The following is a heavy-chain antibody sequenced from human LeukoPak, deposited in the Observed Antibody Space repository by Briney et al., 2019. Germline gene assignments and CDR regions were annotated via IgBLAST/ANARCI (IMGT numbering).Heavy chain of an antibody. CDR3: ARDTGGSYSSLDFDY. J-gene: IGHJ4*02. CDR2: IYYSGST. Sequence: SETLSLTCTVSGGSISSYYWGWIRQPPGKGLEWIGSIYYSGSTYYNPSLKSRVTISVDTSKNQFSLKLSSVTAADTAVYYCARDTGGSYSSLDFDYWGQGTLVTVSS. V-gene: IGHV4-39*07. CDR1: GGSISSYY. D-gene: IGHD1-26*01.